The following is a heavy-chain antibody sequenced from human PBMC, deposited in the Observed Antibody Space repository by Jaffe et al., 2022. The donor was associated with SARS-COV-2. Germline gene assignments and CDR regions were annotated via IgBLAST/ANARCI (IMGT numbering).Heavy chain of an antibody. CDR3: ARDRVGLQLWLGGLNSYYFDY. Sequence: QVQLQQSGPGLVKPSQTLSLTCAISGDSVSSNSAAWNWIRQSPSRGLEWLGRTYYRSKWYNDYAVSVKSRITINPDTSKNQFSLQLNSVTPEDTAVYYCARDRVGLQLWLGGLNSYYFDYWGQGTLVTVSS. V-gene: IGHV6-1*01. D-gene: IGHD5-18*01. J-gene: IGHJ4*02. CDR2: TYYRSKWYN. CDR1: GDSVSSNSAA.